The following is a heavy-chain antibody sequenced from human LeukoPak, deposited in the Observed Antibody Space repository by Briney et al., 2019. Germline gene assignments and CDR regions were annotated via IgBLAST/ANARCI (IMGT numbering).Heavy chain of an antibody. V-gene: IGHV3-15*01. Sequence: GGSLRLSCAASGFTFSNAWMSWVRQAPGKGLEWVGRIKSKTDGGTTDYAAPVKGRFTISRDDSKNTLYPQMNSLKTEDTAVYYCVAGDWGARDSFDLWGRGTMVTVSS. D-gene: IGHD2-21*02. CDR2: IKSKTDGGTT. CDR1: GFTFSNAW. J-gene: IGHJ3*01. CDR3: VAGDWGARDSFDL.